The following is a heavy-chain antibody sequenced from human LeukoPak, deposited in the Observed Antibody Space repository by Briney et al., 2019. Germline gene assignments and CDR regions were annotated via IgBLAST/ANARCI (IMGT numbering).Heavy chain of an antibody. CDR2: MNPNSGNT. Sequence: ASVKVSCKASGYTFTSYDINWVRQATGQGLEWMGWMNPNSGNTGYAQKFQGRVTMTRNTSISTAYTELSSLRSEDTAVYYCARGGWLEGYNWFDPWGQGTLVTVSS. D-gene: IGHD6-19*01. V-gene: IGHV1-8*01. CDR1: GYTFTSYD. J-gene: IGHJ5*02. CDR3: ARGGWLEGYNWFDP.